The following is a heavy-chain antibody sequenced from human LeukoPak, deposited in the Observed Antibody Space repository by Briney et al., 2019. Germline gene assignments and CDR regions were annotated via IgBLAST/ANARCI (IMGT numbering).Heavy chain of an antibody. V-gene: IGHV3-30*02. CDR1: GFTFSNHG. J-gene: IGHJ4*02. D-gene: IGHD2-8*01. CDR2: IRYDGSNK. CDR3: AKDLSQGPYCTNGVCSMIFDH. Sequence: GSLRLSCAASGFTFSNHGMHWVRQAPGKGLEWVAFIRYDGSNKYYADAVKGRFTISRDNSKNTLYLQMNSLRGDDTAVYYCAKDLSQGPYCTNGVCSMIFDHWGQGTQVTVSS.